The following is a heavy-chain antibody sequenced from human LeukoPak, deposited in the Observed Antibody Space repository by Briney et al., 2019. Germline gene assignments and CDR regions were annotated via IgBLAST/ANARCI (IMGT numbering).Heavy chain of an antibody. J-gene: IGHJ6*03. Sequence: GGSLRLSCAASGFTFSSYSMNWVRQAPGKGLEWVPYISSSSSTIYYADSVKGRFTISRDNAKNSLYLQMNSLRAEDTAVYYCARGTVTTFHYYYMDVWGKGTTVTVSS. CDR3: ARGTVTTFHYYYMDV. CDR1: GFTFSSYS. CDR2: ISSSSSTI. V-gene: IGHV3-48*01. D-gene: IGHD4-17*01.